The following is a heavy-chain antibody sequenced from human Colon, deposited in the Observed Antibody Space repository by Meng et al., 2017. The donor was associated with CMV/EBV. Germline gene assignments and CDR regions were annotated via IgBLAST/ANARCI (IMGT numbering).Heavy chain of an antibody. CDR3: ARGVRYWYFDV. CDR1: GGSLSGDC. J-gene: IGHJ2*01. V-gene: IGHV4-34*01. CDR2: INHSGSI. Sequence: LTCDVDGGSLSGDCWTWIRQPPGKGLEWIGEINHSGSITYNPSLKSRVTISGDTSKNQLSLRMNSVTTADTAVYYCARGVRYWYFDVWGRGTLVTVSS.